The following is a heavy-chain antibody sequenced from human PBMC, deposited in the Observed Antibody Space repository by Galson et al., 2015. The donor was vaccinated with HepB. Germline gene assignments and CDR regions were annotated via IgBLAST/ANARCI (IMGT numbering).Heavy chain of an antibody. J-gene: IGHJ4*02. CDR1: GFTVSSYE. D-gene: IGHD6-19*01. CDR3: AREQWLAGHDY. CDR2: ISSSGSTI. V-gene: IGHV3-48*03. Sequence: SLRLACAASGFTVSSYEMNCVRQAPGKGLEWGPYISSSGSTIYNADSVKGRFTISRDNAKNSLYLQMNSLRAEATAVYYCAREQWLAGHDYWGQGTLVTVSS.